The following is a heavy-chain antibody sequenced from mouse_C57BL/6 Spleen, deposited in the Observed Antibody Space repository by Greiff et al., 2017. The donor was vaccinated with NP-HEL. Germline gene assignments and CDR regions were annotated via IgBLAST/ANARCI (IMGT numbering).Heavy chain of an antibody. V-gene: IGHV1-54*01. D-gene: IGHD2-4*01. Sequence: VQLQQSGAELVRPGTSVKVSCKASGYAFTNYLIEWVKQRPGQGLEWIGVINPGSGGTNYNEKFKGKATLTADKSSSTAYMQLSSLTSEDSAVYFCARRGYDYGGAMDYLGQGASVTDAS. CDR1: GYAFTNYL. J-gene: IGHJ4*01. CDR2: INPGSGGT. CDR3: ARRGYDYGGAMDY.